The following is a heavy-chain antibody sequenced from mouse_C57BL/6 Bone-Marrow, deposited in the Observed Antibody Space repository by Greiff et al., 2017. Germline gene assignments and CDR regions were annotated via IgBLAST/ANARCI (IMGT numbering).Heavy chain of an antibody. CDR1: GFNIKDYY. CDR3: TVYYPFAY. J-gene: IGHJ3*01. D-gene: IGHD1-1*01. CDR2: IDPEDGDT. Sequence: VQLQQPGAELVRPGASVKLSCTASGFNIKDYYMHWVKQRPEQGLEWIGRIDPEDGDTEYAPKFQGKATMTADTASNTAYLQLNCLTSEDTAVYYCTVYYPFAYWGQGTLVTVSA. V-gene: IGHV14-1*01.